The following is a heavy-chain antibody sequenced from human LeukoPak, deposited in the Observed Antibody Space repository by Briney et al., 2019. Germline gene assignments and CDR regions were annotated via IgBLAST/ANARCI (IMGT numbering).Heavy chain of an antibody. V-gene: IGHV4-34*09. CDR3: ARGRAYSGYDFDY. D-gene: IGHD5-12*01. CDR1: GGSFSGYY. J-gene: IGHJ4*02. CDR2: IYYSGST. Sequence: SQTLSLTCAVYGGSFSGYYWSWIRQHPGKGLEWIGYIYYSGSTYYNPSLKSRVTISVDTSKNQFSLKLSSVTAADTAVYYCARGRAYSGYDFDYWGQGTLVTVSS.